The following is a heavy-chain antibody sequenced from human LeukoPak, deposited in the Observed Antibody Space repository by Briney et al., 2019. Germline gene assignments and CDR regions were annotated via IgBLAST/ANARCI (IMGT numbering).Heavy chain of an antibody. CDR2: ISYDGSNK. V-gene: IGHV3-30*18. D-gene: IGHD6-19*01. CDR3: AKELTRPNRPVAGLNY. J-gene: IGHJ4*02. CDR1: GFTFSTYG. Sequence: RGSLRLSCAASGFTFSTYGMHWVRQAPGKGLEWVAIISYDGSNKYYPDSVKGRFTISRDDSKNTLYLQMNSLRTEDTAVYYCAKELTRPNRPVAGLNYWGQGTLVTVSS.